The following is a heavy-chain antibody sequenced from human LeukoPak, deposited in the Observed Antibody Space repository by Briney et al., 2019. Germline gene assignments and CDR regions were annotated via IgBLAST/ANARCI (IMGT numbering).Heavy chain of an antibody. CDR2: IRGSGDST. CDR3: AKAFGSGSYGYYYFGIDV. CDR1: GFTFSSYA. V-gene: IGHV3-23*01. D-gene: IGHD3-10*01. Sequence: GGSLRLSCAASGFTFSSYAMSWVRQAPGKGLEWVSAIRGSGDSTYYADSVKGRFTISRDNSKNTLYLQMHSLRAEDTAVYYCAKAFGSGSYGYYYFGIDVWGQGTTVTVSS. J-gene: IGHJ6*02.